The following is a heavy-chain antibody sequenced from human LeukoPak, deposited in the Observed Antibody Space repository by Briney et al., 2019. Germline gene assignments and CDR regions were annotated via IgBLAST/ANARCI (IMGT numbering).Heavy chain of an antibody. Sequence: HRASVKVSCKASGGTFSSYAISWVRQAPGQGLEWMGGIIPIFGTANYAQKFQGRVTITADESTSTAYMELSSLRSEDTAVYYCASQEPIEYSSTHDAFDIWGQGTMVTVSS. CDR1: GGTFSSYA. CDR2: IIPIFGTA. V-gene: IGHV1-69*13. J-gene: IGHJ3*02. D-gene: IGHD6-6*01. CDR3: ASQEPIEYSSTHDAFDI.